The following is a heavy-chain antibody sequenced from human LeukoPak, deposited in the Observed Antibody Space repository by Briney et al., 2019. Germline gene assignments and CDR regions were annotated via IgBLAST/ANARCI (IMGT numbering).Heavy chain of an antibody. V-gene: IGHV4-61*01. Sequence: TTSETLSLTCTVSGGSVSSGSYYWSWIRQPPGKGLEWIGYIYYSGSTNYNPSLKSRVTISVDTSKNQFSLKLSSVTAADTAVYYCARDRGPSTRFDLWGRGTLVTVSS. J-gene: IGHJ2*01. CDR1: GGSVSSGSYY. CDR3: ARDRGPSTRFDL. CDR2: IYYSGST. D-gene: IGHD3-10*01.